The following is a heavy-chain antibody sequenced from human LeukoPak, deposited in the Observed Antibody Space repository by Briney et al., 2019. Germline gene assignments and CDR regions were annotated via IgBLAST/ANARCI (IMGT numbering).Heavy chain of an antibody. CDR1: GFTFSDYY. J-gene: IGHJ4*02. V-gene: IGHV3-11*01. Sequence: NPGGSLRLSCAASGFTFSDYYMTWIRQAPGKGLEWVSYMSDNGNSIYYADSVKGRFTISRDNAKNSLYLQMNSLRADDTAVYFCARVPQFYSPLDYWSQGTLVTVSS. CDR2: MSDNGNSI. CDR3: ARVPQFYSPLDY. D-gene: IGHD2/OR15-2a*01.